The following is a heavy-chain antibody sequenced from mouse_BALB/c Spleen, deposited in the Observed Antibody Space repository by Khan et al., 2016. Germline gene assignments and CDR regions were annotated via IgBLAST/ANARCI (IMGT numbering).Heavy chain of an antibody. J-gene: IGHJ4*01. D-gene: IGHD2-10*01. CDR2: IDPANGNT. V-gene: IGHV14-3*02. CDR1: GFNIKDTY. CDR3: ASLLYYYAMDY. Sequence: VQLKESGAELVKPGASVKLSCTAAGFNIKDTYMHWAKQRPEQGLEWIGRIDPANGNTKYDPKFQGKATITADTSSNTAYLQLSSLTSEDTAVYYCASLLYYYAMDYWGQGTSVTVSS.